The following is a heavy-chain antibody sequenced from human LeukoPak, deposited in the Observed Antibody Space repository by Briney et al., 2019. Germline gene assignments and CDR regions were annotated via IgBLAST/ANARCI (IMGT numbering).Heavy chain of an antibody. Sequence: TGGSLRLSCEASGFTFDDYGMSWVRQAPGKGLEWVSGINSNGGTTDYADSVKGRFTISRDNAKNSLYLQMNSLRAEDTALYHCARDLGYLSASDIWGQGTLVTVSS. CDR3: ARDLGYLSASDI. CDR1: GFTFDDYG. J-gene: IGHJ3*02. V-gene: IGHV3-20*01. CDR2: INSNGGTT. D-gene: IGHD3-22*01.